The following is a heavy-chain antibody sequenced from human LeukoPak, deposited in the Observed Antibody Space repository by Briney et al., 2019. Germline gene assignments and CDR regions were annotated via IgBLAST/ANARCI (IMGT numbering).Heavy chain of an antibody. CDR3: AKAHGSSGYVGWYYFDY. CDR2: ISGSGGST. Sequence: PGASLRLSCAASGFTFSSYAMSWVRQAPGKGLEWVSAISGSGGSTYYADSVKGRFTISRDNSKNTLYLQMNSLRAEDTAVYYCAKAHGSSGYVGWYYFDYWGQGTLVTVSS. D-gene: IGHD3-22*01. CDR1: GFTFSSYA. J-gene: IGHJ4*02. V-gene: IGHV3-23*01.